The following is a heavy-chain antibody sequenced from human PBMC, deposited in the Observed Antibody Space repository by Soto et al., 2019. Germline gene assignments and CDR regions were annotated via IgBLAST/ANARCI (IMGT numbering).Heavy chain of an antibody. CDR1: SGSISSSNW. Sequence: SETLSLTCAVSSGSISSSNWWSWVRQPPGKGLEWIGEIYHSGSTNYNPSLKSRVTISVDKSKNQFSLKLSSVTAADTAVYYCARGDCSSTSCYHASHWFDPWGQGTLVTVSS. J-gene: IGHJ5*02. V-gene: IGHV4-4*02. D-gene: IGHD2-2*01. CDR3: ARGDCSSTSCYHASHWFDP. CDR2: IYHSGST.